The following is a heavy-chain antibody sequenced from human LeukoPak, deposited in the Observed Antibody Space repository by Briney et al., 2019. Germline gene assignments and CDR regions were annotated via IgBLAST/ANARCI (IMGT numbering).Heavy chain of an antibody. D-gene: IGHD3-10*01. Sequence: PGGSLRLSCAASGFTFSSYWMRWVRQAPGKGLEWVANIKQDGSEKYYVDSVKGRFTISRDNAKNSLYLQMNSLKAEDTAVYHCAKRFGSGSYYNVWYYYYYMDVWGKGTTVTVSS. J-gene: IGHJ6*03. CDR1: GFTFSSYW. CDR2: IKQDGSEK. V-gene: IGHV3-7*01. CDR3: AKRFGSGSYYNVWYYYYYMDV.